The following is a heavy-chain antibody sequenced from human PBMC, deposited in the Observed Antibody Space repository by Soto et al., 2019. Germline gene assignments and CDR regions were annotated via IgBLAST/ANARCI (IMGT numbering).Heavy chain of an antibody. V-gene: IGHV1-18*01. Sequence: ASVKVSCKASGYTFTSYGISWVRQAPGQGLEWMGWISAYNGNTNYAQKFQGRVTMTTDTSTSTAYMELRSLRSDDTAVYYCARDMIVVVKGDLFDYWGQGTLVTVSS. CDR3: ARDMIVVVKGDLFDY. J-gene: IGHJ4*02. CDR2: ISAYNGNT. D-gene: IGHD3-22*01. CDR1: GYTFTSYG.